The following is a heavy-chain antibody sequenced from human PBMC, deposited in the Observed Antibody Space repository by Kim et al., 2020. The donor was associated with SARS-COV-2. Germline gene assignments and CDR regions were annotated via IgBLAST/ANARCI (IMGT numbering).Heavy chain of an antibody. D-gene: IGHD2-15*01. CDR1: GFTFDDYA. Sequence: GGSLRLSCAASGFTFDDYAMHWVRQAPGKGLEWVSGISWNSGSIGYADSVKGRFTISRDNAKNSLYLKMNSLRAEDTALYYCAKDLGYCSGGSCYSHYYYGMDVWGQGTTVTVSS. V-gene: IGHV3-9*01. CDR2: ISWNSGSI. J-gene: IGHJ6*02. CDR3: AKDLGYCSGGSCYSHYYYGMDV.